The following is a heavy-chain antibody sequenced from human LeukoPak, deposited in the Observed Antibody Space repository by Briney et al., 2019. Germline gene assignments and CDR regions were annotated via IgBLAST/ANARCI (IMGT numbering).Heavy chain of an antibody. J-gene: IGHJ3*02. CDR3: AKGRWELLTDAFDI. CDR1: GFTFSSYW. Sequence: PGGSLRLSCAASGFTFSSYWMSWVRQAPGKGLEWVANIKQDGIEKSYVDSVKGRFTISRDNSKNTLYLKMNSLRAEDTAVYYCAKGRWELLTDAFDIWGQGTMVTVSS. D-gene: IGHD1-26*01. CDR2: IKQDGIEK. V-gene: IGHV3-7*03.